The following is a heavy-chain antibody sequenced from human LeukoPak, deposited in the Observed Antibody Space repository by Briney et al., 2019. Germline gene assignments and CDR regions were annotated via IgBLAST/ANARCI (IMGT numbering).Heavy chain of an antibody. V-gene: IGHV1-2*02. Sequence: ASVKVSCKASGYTFTGYYMHWVRQAPGQGLEWMGWINPNSGGTNYAQKFQGRVTMTRDTSISTAYMELSRLRSDDTAVYYCARDEHTGYSGYDFGYWGQGTLVTVSS. CDR3: ARDEHTGYSGYDFGY. D-gene: IGHD5-12*01. CDR2: INPNSGGT. J-gene: IGHJ4*02. CDR1: GYTFTGYY.